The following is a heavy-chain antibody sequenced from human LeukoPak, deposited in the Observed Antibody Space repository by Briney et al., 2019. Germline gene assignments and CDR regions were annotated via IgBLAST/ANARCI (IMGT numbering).Heavy chain of an antibody. Sequence: ASVKVSCKASGYSFTSYGLTWVRQTPGQGLEWMGWIAAYNGATNYAQIFQGRVSMTTDTSTNTGYVELRSLTPDDTAVYYCAREDSNSENFWGQGTLVTVSS. CDR3: AREDSNSENF. J-gene: IGHJ4*02. V-gene: IGHV1-18*01. CDR2: IAAYNGAT. D-gene: IGHD2/OR15-2a*01. CDR1: GYSFTSYG.